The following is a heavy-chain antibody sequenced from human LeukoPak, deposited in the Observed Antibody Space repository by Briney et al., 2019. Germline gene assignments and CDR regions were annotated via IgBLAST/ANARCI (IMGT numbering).Heavy chain of an antibody. D-gene: IGHD2-15*01. CDR2: ISGNGRST. CDR3: TRDIGRLRGDAFDF. Sequence: GGSLRLSCTASGFTFSTYATHGVRQAPGKGLEYVSGISGNGRSTFYASSVKGRFTVSRDNSKDTLYLQMGSLRAEDMAVYYCTRDIGRLRGDAFDFWGQGTMVTVSS. J-gene: IGHJ3*01. V-gene: IGHV3-64*01. CDR1: GFTFSTYA.